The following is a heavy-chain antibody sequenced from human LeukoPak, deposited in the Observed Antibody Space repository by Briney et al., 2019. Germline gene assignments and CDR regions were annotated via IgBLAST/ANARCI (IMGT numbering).Heavy chain of an antibody. CDR2: INPKSGGT. D-gene: IGHD6-13*01. V-gene: IGHV1-2*02. CDR1: GYSFNDYY. J-gene: IGHJ5*02. CDR3: AREGPRGIAAAGTFRDDNWFDP. Sequence: GASVKVSCKASGYSFNDYYMHWVRQAPGQGLEWMGWINPKSGGTRYAQEFQGRVTMTRDTSITTAYIELTRLRSDDTAVYYCAREGPRGIAAAGTFRDDNWFDPWGQGTLVTVSS.